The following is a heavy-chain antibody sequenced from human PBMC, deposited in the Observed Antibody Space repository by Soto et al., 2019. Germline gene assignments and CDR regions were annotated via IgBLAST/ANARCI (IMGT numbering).Heavy chain of an antibody. J-gene: IGHJ5*02. V-gene: IGHV1-8*01. CDR1: GYTFTSYD. CDR3: ARDLPVDGGSWFDP. Sequence: QVQLVQSGAEVKKPGASVKVSCKASGYTFTSYDINWVRQATGQGLEWMGWMNPNSGNTVYAQKFQGRVTMTRNTSIGTAYMELSSLRAADAAVYYCARDLPVDGGSWFDPWGQGPLVAVSS. D-gene: IGHD2-15*01. CDR2: MNPNSGNT.